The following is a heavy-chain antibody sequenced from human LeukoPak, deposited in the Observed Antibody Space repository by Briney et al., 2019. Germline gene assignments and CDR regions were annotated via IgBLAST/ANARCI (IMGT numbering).Heavy chain of an antibody. D-gene: IGHD1-26*01. CDR2: INPNSGGT. CDR1: GYTFTGYY. V-gene: IGHV1-2*02. J-gene: IGHJ4*02. CDR3: ARDSTLSYRGSYYPGDY. Sequence: ASVKVSCKASGYTFTGYYMHWVRQAPGQGLEWMGWINPNSGGTNYAQKFQGRVTMTRDTSISTAYMELSRLRSDDTAVYYCARDSTLSYRGSYYPGDYWGQGTLVTVSS.